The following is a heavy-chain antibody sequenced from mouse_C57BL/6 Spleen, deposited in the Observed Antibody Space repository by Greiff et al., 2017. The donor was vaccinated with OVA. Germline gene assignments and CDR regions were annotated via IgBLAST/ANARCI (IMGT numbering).Heavy chain of an antibody. CDR1: GYTFTDYE. J-gene: IGHJ4*01. CDR3: TRARGSSFSMDH. D-gene: IGHD1-1*01. Sequence: VQLQQSGAELVRPGASVTLSCKASGYTFTDYEMHWVKQTPVHGLEWIGAIDPETGGTAYNQKFKGKAILTADKSSSTAYMELRSLTSEDSAVYYCTRARGSSFSMDHGGQGTSVTVSS. V-gene: IGHV1-15*01. CDR2: IDPETGGT.